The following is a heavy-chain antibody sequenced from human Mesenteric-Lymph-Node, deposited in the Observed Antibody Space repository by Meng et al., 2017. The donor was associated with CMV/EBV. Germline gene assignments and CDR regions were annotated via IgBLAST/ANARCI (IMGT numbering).Heavy chain of an antibody. D-gene: IGHD2-2*01. V-gene: IGHV4-31*02. J-gene: IGHJ5*02. CDR2: ISSSGTT. Sequence: GDYYWSWIRQPPGKGLEWIGYISSSGTTYYSPSLKSRATISVDTSKNQFSLKLSSVTAADTAVYYCARDQLSRYCSSTSCSNGFDPWGQGTLVTVSS. CDR3: ARDQLSRYCSSTSCSNGFDP. CDR1: GDYY.